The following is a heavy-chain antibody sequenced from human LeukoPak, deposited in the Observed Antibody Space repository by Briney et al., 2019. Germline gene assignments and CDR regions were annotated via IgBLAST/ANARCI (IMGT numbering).Heavy chain of an antibody. J-gene: IGHJ4*02. CDR3: ARTSPRAATFDY. Sequence: SETLSLTCAVSGGSISSYYWSWIRQPAGKGLEWIGRIYTSGTTNYNPSLKTRVTMSVDTSKNQFSLNLNSVTAADTAVYYCARTSPRAATFDYWGQGTLVTVSS. V-gene: IGHV4-4*07. D-gene: IGHD2-15*01. CDR2: IYTSGTT. CDR1: GGSISSYY.